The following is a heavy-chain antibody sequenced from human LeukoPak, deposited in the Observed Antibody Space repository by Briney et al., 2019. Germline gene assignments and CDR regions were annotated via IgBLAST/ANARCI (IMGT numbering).Heavy chain of an antibody. CDR1: GFSFSGHW. V-gene: IGHV3-74*01. D-gene: IGHD6-6*01. CDR3: ARGPNSNWSGLDF. CDR2: IGPTGSTT. Sequence: GGSLRLSCTASGFSFSGHWMHWARQLPGKGLVWVSRIGPTGSTTSYADSVKGRFTVSGDNAKNTLYLQVNNLRAEDTAVYYCARGPNSNWSGLDFWGQGTLLTVSS. J-gene: IGHJ4*02.